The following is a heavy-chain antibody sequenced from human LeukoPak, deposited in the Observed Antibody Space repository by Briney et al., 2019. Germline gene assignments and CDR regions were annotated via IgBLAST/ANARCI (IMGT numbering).Heavy chain of an antibody. J-gene: IGHJ4*02. CDR1: GFTFSSYA. V-gene: IGHV3-23*01. D-gene: IGHD3-22*01. Sequence: GGSLRLSCVASGFTFSSYAMSWVRQAPGKGLEWVSAISGSSGNTHYADSVKGRFTISRDNSKNTLYLQMNTLRVEDTAVYYCAREPFYYDTTGYYDYWGQGTLVTVSS. CDR3: AREPFYYDTTGYYDY. CDR2: ISGSSGNT.